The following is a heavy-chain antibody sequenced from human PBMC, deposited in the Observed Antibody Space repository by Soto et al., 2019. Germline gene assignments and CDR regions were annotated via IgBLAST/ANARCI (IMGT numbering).Heavy chain of an antibody. CDR3: AREPVNNRRDAFDY. V-gene: IGHV1-3*01. D-gene: IGHD1-1*01. CDR1: GYTFTTYL. CDR2: INAGNGDT. Sequence: QVQIVQSGAEVKKPGASVKISCKASGYTFTTYLMHWVRQAPGQRLEWMGWINAGNGDTEYSQKFQARVIITRDTSASTADMELSSLRSEDTSVYYCAREPVNNRRDAFDYWGQGTLVTVSS. J-gene: IGHJ4*02.